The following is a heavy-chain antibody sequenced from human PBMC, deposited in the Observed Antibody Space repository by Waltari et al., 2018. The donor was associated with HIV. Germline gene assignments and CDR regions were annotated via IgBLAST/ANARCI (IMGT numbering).Heavy chain of an antibody. V-gene: IGHV3-21*01. CDR2: SSCSPMYI. CDR3: ATRSPVHYGVYI. CDR1: GLTFHTYT. D-gene: IGHD4-17*01. J-gene: IGHJ3*02. Sequence: EVQLVESGGGLVKPGRSLRLSFAGFGLTFHTYTRNWVRQAPGQGLECVTCSSCSPMYIYHADSGQGRFTLSRDNAKNSLYLQMNNLRADDTAVYYCATRSPVHYGVYIWGQGTMVTVSS.